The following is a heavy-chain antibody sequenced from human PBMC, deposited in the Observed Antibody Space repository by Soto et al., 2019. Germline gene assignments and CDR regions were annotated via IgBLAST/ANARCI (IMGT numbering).Heavy chain of an antibody. V-gene: IGHV1-69*13. CDR2: IIPIFGTA. CDR3: ARVHALGYCSGGSCYSYLD. D-gene: IGHD2-15*01. Sequence: GASVKVSCKASGGTFSSYAISWVRQAPGQGLEWMGGIIPIFGTANYAQKFQGRVTITADESTSTAYMELSSLRSEDTAVYYCARVHALGYCSGGSCYSYLDWGQGTLVTVSS. J-gene: IGHJ4*02. CDR1: GGTFSSYA.